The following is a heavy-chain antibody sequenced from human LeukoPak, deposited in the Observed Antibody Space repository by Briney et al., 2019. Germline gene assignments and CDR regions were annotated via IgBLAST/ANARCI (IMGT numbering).Heavy chain of an antibody. J-gene: IGHJ6*03. CDR2: ISSSSSTI. CDR1: GFTFSSYS. Sequence: GGSLRLSCAASGFTFSSYSMNWVRQAPGKGLEWVSYISSSSSTIYYADSVKGRFTISRDNAKSSLYLQMNSLRAEDTAVYYCARIYDFWSGYYGYYYMDVWGKGTTVTVSS. D-gene: IGHD3-3*01. CDR3: ARIYDFWSGYYGYYYMDV. V-gene: IGHV3-48*01.